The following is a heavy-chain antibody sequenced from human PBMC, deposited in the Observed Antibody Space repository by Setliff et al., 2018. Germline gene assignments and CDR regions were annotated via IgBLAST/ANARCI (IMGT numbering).Heavy chain of an antibody. J-gene: IGHJ4*02. CDR1: GDSISSGSYY. CDR2: FHTGGST. D-gene: IGHD3-9*01. CDR3: ARTLYDYDILTGPGYYFDY. Sequence: SETLSLTCTVSGDSISSGSYYWTWIRQPAGKGLEWIGHFHTGGSTYYNPSLKSRVTISVDTSKNQFSLKLSSVTAADTAVYYCARTLYDYDILTGPGYYFDYWGQGTLVTVS. V-gene: IGHV4-61*09.